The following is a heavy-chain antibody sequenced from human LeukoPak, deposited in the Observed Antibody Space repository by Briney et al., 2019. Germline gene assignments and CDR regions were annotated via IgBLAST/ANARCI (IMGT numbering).Heavy chain of an antibody. CDR1: GFTFSRYW. Sequence: PGGSLRLSCAASGFTFSRYWVSWVRQAPGKGLEWVANIKQDGSEKYYVDSVKGRFTISRDNAKNSLYLQMNSLRAEDTAVYYCARSGYSGYDYLFFDYWGQGTLVTVSS. CDR2: IKQDGSEK. J-gene: IGHJ4*02. CDR3: ARSGYSGYDYLFFDY. V-gene: IGHV3-7*01. D-gene: IGHD5-12*01.